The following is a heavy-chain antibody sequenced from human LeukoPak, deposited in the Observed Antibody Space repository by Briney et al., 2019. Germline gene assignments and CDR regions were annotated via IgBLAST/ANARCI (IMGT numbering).Heavy chain of an antibody. CDR1: GGSISSSSYY. CDR3: ARGGTYGSGSYFSDY. J-gene: IGHJ4*02. Sequence: SETLSLTCTVSGGSISSSSYYWGWIRQPPGKGLEWIGSIYYSGSTYYNPSLKSRVTISVDTSKNQFSLRLFSVTAADTAVYYCARGGTYGSGSYFSDYWGQGTLVTVSS. V-gene: IGHV4-39*07. D-gene: IGHD3-10*01. CDR2: IYYSGST.